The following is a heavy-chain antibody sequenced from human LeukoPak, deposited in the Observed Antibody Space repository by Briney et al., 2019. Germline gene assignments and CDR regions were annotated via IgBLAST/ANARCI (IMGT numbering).Heavy chain of an antibody. V-gene: IGHV1-18*01. Sequence: GASVKVSCKASGYTFTSYGISWVRQAPGQGLEWMGWISAYNGNTNYAQKLQGRVTMTTDTSTSTAYMELRSLRSDDTAVYYCARDVMYYYGSGSYFNWFDPWGQGTLVTVSS. CDR3: ARDVMYYYGSGSYFNWFDP. CDR2: ISAYNGNT. D-gene: IGHD3-10*01. J-gene: IGHJ5*02. CDR1: GYTFTSYG.